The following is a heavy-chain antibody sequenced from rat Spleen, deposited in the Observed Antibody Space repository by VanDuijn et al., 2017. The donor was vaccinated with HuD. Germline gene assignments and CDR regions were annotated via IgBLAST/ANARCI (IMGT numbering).Heavy chain of an antibody. D-gene: IGHD1-12*03. V-gene: IGHV5-7*01. Sequence: EVQLVESGGGLVQPGKSLKLSCAASGFTFSDYYMAWVRQAPTKGLEWVASISYDGTRTFYRDSVKGRFTVSRDNAKNTLYLQMDSLRSEDTATYYCARHDYYDGYYDVMDAWGQGASVTVSS. J-gene: IGHJ4*01. CDR1: GFTFSDYY. CDR2: ISYDGTRT. CDR3: ARHDYYDGYYDVMDA.